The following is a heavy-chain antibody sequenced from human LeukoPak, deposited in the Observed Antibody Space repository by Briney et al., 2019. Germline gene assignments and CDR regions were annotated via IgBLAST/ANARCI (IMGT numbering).Heavy chain of an antibody. Sequence: PGGSLRPSCAASGFTLSSYAMSWVRQAPGKGLEWVSAISGSGGSTYYADSVKGRFTISRDNSKNTLYLQMNSLRAEDTAVYYCAKVAPLDYYDSSGYYYSFDYWGQGTLVTVSS. V-gene: IGHV3-23*01. CDR3: AKVAPLDYYDSSGYYYSFDY. CDR1: GFTLSSYA. D-gene: IGHD3-22*01. CDR2: ISGSGGST. J-gene: IGHJ4*02.